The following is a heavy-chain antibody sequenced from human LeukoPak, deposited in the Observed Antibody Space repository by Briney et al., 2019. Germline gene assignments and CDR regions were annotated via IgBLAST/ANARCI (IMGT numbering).Heavy chain of an antibody. D-gene: IGHD6-6*01. CDR2: ISSSSSYI. Sequence: GGSLRLSCAASGFTFNSYAMTWVRQAPGKGLEWVSSISSSSSYIYYADSVKGRFTISRDNAKNSLYLQMNSLRAEDTAVYYCARAYSSSSGVAGYWGQGTLVTVSS. CDR1: GFTFNSYA. J-gene: IGHJ4*02. V-gene: IGHV3-21*01. CDR3: ARAYSSSSGVAGY.